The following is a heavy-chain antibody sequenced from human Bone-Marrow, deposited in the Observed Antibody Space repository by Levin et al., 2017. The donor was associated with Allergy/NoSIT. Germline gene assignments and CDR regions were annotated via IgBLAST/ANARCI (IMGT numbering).Heavy chain of an antibody. CDR1: GGSISSGGYS. D-gene: IGHD6-13*01. J-gene: IGHJ6*02. CDR3: ARDGGIAAGGYYYGMDV. CDR2: IYHSGST. V-gene: IGHV4-30-2*01. Sequence: SQTLSLTCAVSGGSISSGGYSWSWIRQPPGKGLEWIGYIYHSGSTYYNPSLKSRVTISVDRSKNQFSLKLSSVTAADTAVYYCARDGGIAAGGYYYGMDVWGQGTTVTVSS.